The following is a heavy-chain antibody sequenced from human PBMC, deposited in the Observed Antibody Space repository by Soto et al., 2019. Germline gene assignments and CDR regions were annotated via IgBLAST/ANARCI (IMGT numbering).Heavy chain of an antibody. Sequence: QVQLVESGGGVVQPGRSLRLSCAASGFTFSSYGMHWVRQAPGKGLEWVAVISYDGSNKYYADSVKGRFTISRDNSKNTLYLPMNSLSAEDTAVYYCAKVVLPDYYYYGMDVWGRGTTVTVSS. CDR3: AKVVLPDYYYYGMDV. J-gene: IGHJ6*02. D-gene: IGHD2-8*02. V-gene: IGHV3-30*18. CDR1: GFTFSSYG. CDR2: ISYDGSNK.